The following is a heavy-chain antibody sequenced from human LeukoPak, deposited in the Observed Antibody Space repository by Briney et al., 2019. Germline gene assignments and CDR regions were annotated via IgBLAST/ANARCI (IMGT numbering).Heavy chain of an antibody. Sequence: GGSLRLSCAASGFTFSSHRMNWVRQAPGKGLEWVGRIKSKTDGGTTDYAAPVKGRFTISRDDSKNTLYLQMNSLKTEDTAVYYCTTSYSVEWSNYREYFQHWGQGTLVTVSS. V-gene: IGHV3-15*01. CDR1: GFTFSSHR. CDR2: IKSKTDGGTT. CDR3: TTSYSVEWSNYREYFQH. D-gene: IGHD1-7*01. J-gene: IGHJ1*01.